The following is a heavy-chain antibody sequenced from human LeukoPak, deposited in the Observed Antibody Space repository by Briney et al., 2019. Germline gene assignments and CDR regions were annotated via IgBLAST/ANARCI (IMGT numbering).Heavy chain of an antibody. CDR3: ARLGWSSMMWDY. CDR2: IYYSGST. D-gene: IGHD2/OR15-2a*01. V-gene: IGHV4-39*01. J-gene: IGHJ4*02. Sequence: PSETLSLTCTVSGGSISSNNYYWGWIRQPPGKGLEWIGSIYYSGSTYYNPFLKSRVTISVDTSKNQFSLRLSSVSAADTAVYYCARLGWSSMMWDYWGQGTLVTVSS. CDR1: GGSISSNNYY.